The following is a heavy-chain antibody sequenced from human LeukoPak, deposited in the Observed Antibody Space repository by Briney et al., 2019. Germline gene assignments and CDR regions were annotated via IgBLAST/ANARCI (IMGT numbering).Heavy chain of an antibody. CDR2: ISFDGSKT. CDR1: GFTFNYYG. V-gene: IGHV3-30*03. D-gene: IGHD3-3*01. Sequence: GGSLRLSCAASGFTFNYYGMHWVRQAPGKGLEWVAIISFDGSKTYYSDSVKGRFTISRDNSKNTLYLQMNSLRAEDTAVYYCARDAGAYYDFWSGYYNYWGQGTLVTVSS. CDR3: ARDAGAYYDFWSGYYNY. J-gene: IGHJ4*02.